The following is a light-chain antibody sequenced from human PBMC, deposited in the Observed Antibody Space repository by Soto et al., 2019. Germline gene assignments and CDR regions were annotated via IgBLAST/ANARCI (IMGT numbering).Light chain of an antibody. V-gene: IGKV1-5*01. Sequence: DIQLTQSPSTLSASVGDRVTITCRASQSIDYWLAWYQQKPGKVPKLLIYDSSTLASGVPSRFGGSGSGTEFPPTISGLQPDDFASYYCHSGTFGQGTRVEL. CDR2: DSS. CDR3: HSGT. CDR1: QSIDYW. J-gene: IGKJ1*01.